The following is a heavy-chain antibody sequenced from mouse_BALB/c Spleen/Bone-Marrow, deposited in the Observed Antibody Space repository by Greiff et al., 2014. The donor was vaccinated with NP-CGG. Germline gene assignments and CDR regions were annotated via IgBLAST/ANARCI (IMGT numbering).Heavy chain of an antibody. V-gene: IGHV14-3*02. J-gene: IGHJ3*01. CDR2: IDPANGNT. CDR3: ARNGKYGAWFAY. Sequence: EVQLQESGAELVKPGASVKLSCTASGFNIKDTYMHWVKQRPEQGLEWIGRIDPANGNTKYDPKFQGKATITADTSSNTAYLQLSSLTSEETAVYYCARNGKYGAWFAYWGQGTLVTVSA. CDR1: GFNIKDTY. D-gene: IGHD2-1*01.